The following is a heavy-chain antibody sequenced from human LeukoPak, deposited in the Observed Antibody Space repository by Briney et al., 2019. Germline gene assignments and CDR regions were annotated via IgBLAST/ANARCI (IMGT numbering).Heavy chain of an antibody. V-gene: IGHV3-23*01. CDR3: AKFFDPSGGASGWTWTMDC. Sequence: GGSLRLSCAASGFTFSSYAMSWVRQAPGKGLEWVSAISGSGGTTYYADFAKGRFSISRDNSENTLYLQMYSLRAEDTAVYHCAKFFDPSGGASGWTWTMDCWGQGTLVIVSS. CDR2: ISGSGGTT. CDR1: GFTFSSYA. D-gene: IGHD6-25*01. J-gene: IGHJ4*02.